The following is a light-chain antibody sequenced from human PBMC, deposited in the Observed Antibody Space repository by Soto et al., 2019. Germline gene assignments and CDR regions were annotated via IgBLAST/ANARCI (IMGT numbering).Light chain of an antibody. CDR3: QQYNKWPRT. V-gene: IGKV3-15*01. Sequence: EIVLPQSPSTLSLSPGERASLSCRASQSVSAYLVWNQQKPGQAPRLLIYGASTRAAIIPARFSGSGSGTEFTLTISSLQSEDFAVYYCQQYNKWPRTFGQGTKVDI. CDR1: QSVSAY. CDR2: GAS. J-gene: IGKJ1*01.